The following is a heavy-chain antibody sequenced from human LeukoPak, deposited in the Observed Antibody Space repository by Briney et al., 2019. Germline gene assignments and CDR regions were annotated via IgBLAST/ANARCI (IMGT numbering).Heavy chain of an antibody. CDR2: VIPNNGGR. D-gene: IGHD3-10*01. J-gene: IGHJ4*02. CDR3: ARQYYYGSRLYYSFDY. V-gene: IGHV1-2*02. CDR1: GYTFTIYY. Sequence: GASVKVSFTGSGYTFTIYYMHWGRQAPGQGRERKGWVIPNNGGRNYAQKFQGRVTITRDTSISTAYMELSRLRSDDTAVYYCARQYYYGSRLYYSFDYWGQGTLVTVSS.